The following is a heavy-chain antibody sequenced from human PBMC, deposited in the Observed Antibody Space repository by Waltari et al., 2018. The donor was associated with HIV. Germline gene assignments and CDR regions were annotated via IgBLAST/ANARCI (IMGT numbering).Heavy chain of an antibody. D-gene: IGHD5-18*01. CDR2: IYSGGST. Sequence: EVQLVGSGGGLGPAGGDLRLSFTASGFTTSSTHMTWVRQAPGKGLEWVSVIYSGGSTYYADSVKGRFTISRDNSKNTLYLQMNSLRAEDTAVYYCARDWDTANAYWGQGTLVTVSS. CDR1: GFTTSSTH. J-gene: IGHJ4*02. CDR3: ARDWDTANAY. V-gene: IGHV3-66*02.